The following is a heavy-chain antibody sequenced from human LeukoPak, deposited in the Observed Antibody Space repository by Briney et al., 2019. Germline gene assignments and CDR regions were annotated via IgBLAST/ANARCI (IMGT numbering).Heavy chain of an antibody. V-gene: IGHV4-39*01. CDR2: IYYSGST. J-gene: IGHJ6*03. CDR3: ARPTVERYYYMDV. CDR1: GGSISSSSYY. D-gene: IGHD5-24*01. Sequence: PSETLSLTCTVSGGSISSSSYYWGWIRQPPGKGREWIGSIYYSGSTYYNPSLKSRVTISVDTSKNQFSLKLSSVTAADTAVYYCARPTVERYYYMDVWGKGTTVTVSS.